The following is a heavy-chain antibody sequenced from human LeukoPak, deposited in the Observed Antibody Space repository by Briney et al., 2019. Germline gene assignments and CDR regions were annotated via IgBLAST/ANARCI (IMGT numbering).Heavy chain of an antibody. CDR2: INSDGGST. D-gene: IGHD4-17*01. CDR3: ARSPYGGYGDN. Sequence: GGSLRLSCAASGFTFSSYWMHWVRQPPGKGLVWVSRINSDGGSTTYADSVKGRFTISRDNARNTLHLQMNSLRAEDTAVYYCARSPYGGYGDNWGQGTLVTVSS. CDR1: GFTFSSYW. J-gene: IGHJ4*02. V-gene: IGHV3-74*01.